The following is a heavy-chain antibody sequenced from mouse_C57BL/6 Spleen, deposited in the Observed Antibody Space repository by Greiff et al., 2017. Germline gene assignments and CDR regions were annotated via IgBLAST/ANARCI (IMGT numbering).Heavy chain of an antibody. CDR1: GFTFSDYG. D-gene: IGHD3-1*01. V-gene: IGHV5-17*01. Sequence: EVKLVESGGGLVKPGGSLKLSCAASGFTFSDYGMHWVRQAPEKGLEWVAYISSGSSTIYYADTVKGRFTISRDNAKNTLFLQMTSLRSEDTAMYYCARGHDWYFDVWGTGTTVTVSS. CDR2: ISSGSSTI. J-gene: IGHJ1*03. CDR3: ARGHDWYFDV.